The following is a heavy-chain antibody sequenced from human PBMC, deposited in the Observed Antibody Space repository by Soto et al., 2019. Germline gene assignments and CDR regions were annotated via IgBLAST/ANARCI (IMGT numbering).Heavy chain of an antibody. CDR1: GFTFNSYG. Sequence: QVQLVESGGGVVQPGRSLRLSCAASGFTFNSYGMHWVRQAPGKGLEWVAVIWYDGSNKYYADSVKGRFTISRDNSKNTLYLQMNSLRAEDTAVYYCARTSNGYLDYWGQGTLVTVSS. V-gene: IGHV3-33*01. CDR2: IWYDGSNK. J-gene: IGHJ4*02. CDR3: ARTSNGYLDY. D-gene: IGHD2-8*01.